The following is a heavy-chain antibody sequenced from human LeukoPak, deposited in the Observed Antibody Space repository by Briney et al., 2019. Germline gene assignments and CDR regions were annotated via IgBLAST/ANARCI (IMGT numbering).Heavy chain of an antibody. CDR3: AERDAAGLDY. CDR2: ISYDGSNK. Sequence: GGSLRLSCVASGFTFSSYAMHWVRQAPGKGLEWVAVISYDGSNKYYADSVKGRFTISRDNSKNTVFLQMNSLRAEDTAMYYCAERDAAGLDYWGQGTLVTVSS. J-gene: IGHJ4*02. V-gene: IGHV3-30-3*01. CDR1: GFTFSSYA. D-gene: IGHD6-13*01.